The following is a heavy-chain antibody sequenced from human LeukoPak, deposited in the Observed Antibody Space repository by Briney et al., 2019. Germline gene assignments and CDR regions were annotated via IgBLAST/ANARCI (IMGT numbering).Heavy chain of an antibody. CDR1: GFTFSSYG. J-gene: IGHJ4*02. CDR2: ISYDGSNK. CDR3: AKDEIAAAGTIIDY. V-gene: IGHV3-30*18. Sequence: PGGSLRLSCAASGFTFSSYGMHWVRQAPGKGLEWVAVISYDGSNKYYADSVKGRFTISRDNSKNTLYLQMNSLRAEDTAVYYCAKDEIAAAGTIIDYWGQGTLVTVSS. D-gene: IGHD6-13*01.